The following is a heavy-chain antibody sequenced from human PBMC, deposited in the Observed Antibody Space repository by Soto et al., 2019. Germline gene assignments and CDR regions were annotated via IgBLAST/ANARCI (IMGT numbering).Heavy chain of an antibody. D-gene: IGHD1-1*01. V-gene: IGHV1-58*01. Sequence: QMQLVQSGPEVKKPGTSVKVSCKASGFTFTSSAVQWVRQARGQRLEWIGWIVVGSGNTNYAQKFQERVTITRDMSTSTAYMELSSLRSEDTAVYYCAAGGKYHGYYYGMDVWGQGTTVTVSS. CDR1: GFTFTSSA. CDR3: AAGGKYHGYYYGMDV. CDR2: IVVGSGNT. J-gene: IGHJ6*02.